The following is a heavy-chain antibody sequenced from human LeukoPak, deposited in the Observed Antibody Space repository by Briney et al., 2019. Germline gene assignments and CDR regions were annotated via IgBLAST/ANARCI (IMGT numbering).Heavy chain of an antibody. J-gene: IGHJ3*02. D-gene: IGHD6-19*01. V-gene: IGHV4-59*01. CDR2: IYYSGST. Sequence: SQTLSLTCTVSGGSISSYYWSWIRQPPGKGLEWIGYIYYSGSTNYNPSLKSRVTISVDTSKNQFSLKLSSVTAADTAVYYCARSSIAVAHDAFDIWGQGTMVTVSS. CDR1: GGSISSYY. CDR3: ARSSIAVAHDAFDI.